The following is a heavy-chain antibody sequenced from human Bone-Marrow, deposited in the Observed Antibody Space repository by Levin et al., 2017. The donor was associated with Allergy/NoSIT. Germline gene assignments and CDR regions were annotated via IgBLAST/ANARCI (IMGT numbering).Heavy chain of an antibody. V-gene: IGHV1-8*01. Sequence: ASVKVSCKASGYTFTSYDINWVRQATGQGLEWMGWMNPNSGNTGYAQKFQGRVTMTRNTSISTAYMELSSLRSEDTAVYYCASGSSHEDTAMGDTYYYYYGMDVWGQGTTVTVSS. J-gene: IGHJ6*02. CDR2: MNPNSGNT. CDR3: ASGSSHEDTAMGDTYYYYYGMDV. D-gene: IGHD5-18*01. CDR1: GYTFTSYD.